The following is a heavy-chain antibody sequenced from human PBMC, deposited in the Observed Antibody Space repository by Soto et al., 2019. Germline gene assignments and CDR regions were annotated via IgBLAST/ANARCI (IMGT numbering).Heavy chain of an antibody. J-gene: IGHJ4*02. CDR3: ADLSRYCTSSNCD. V-gene: IGHV3-23*01. D-gene: IGHD2-2*01. CDR1: GFTFSSYS. CDR2: IGTSAST. Sequence: DVRLLESGGGSVQPGGSLRLSCAASGFTFSSYSMSWVRQAPGKGLEWVSTIGTSASTYYGDSVRGRFTISRDTSRNTLYLQMNSLRAEDTAVYYCADLSRYCTSSNCDWGQGTVVTVSS.